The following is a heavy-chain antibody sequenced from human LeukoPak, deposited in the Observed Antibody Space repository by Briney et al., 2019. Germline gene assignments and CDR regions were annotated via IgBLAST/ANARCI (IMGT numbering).Heavy chain of an antibody. D-gene: IGHD3-22*01. Sequence: GRSLRLSCAASGFTFDDYAMHWVRQAPGKGLEWVSGISWNSGSIGYADSVKGRFTISRGNAKNSLYLQMNSLRAEDTALYYCAKGSSGYYNPFDYWGQGTLVTVSS. CDR3: AKGSSGYYNPFDY. V-gene: IGHV3-9*01. CDR1: GFTFDDYA. CDR2: ISWNSGSI. J-gene: IGHJ4*02.